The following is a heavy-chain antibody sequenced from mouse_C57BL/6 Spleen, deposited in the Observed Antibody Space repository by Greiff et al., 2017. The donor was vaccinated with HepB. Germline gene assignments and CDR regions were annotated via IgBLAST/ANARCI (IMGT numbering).Heavy chain of an antibody. D-gene: IGHD1-1*01. CDR2: IYPGSGST. Sequence: QVQLQQPGAELVKPGASVKLSCKASGYTFTSYWITWVKQRPGQGLEWIGDIYPGSGSTNYNEKFKSKATLTVDTSSSTAYMQLSSLTSEDSAVYYCSRIHGSILYYYALDYWGQGTSVTVAS. CDR3: SRIHGSILYYYALDY. J-gene: IGHJ4*01. V-gene: IGHV1-55*01. CDR1: GYTFTSYW.